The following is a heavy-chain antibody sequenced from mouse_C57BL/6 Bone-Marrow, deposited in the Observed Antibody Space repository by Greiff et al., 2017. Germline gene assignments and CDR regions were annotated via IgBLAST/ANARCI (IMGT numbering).Heavy chain of an antibody. CDR1: GYTFTSSR. CDR3: ARKPFMDY. J-gene: IGHJ4*01. V-gene: IGHV1-64*01. CDR2: FHPNSGST. Sequence: QVQLQQPGAELVKPGASVTLSCKASGYTFTSSRMHWVKQRPGQGLEWIGMFHPNSGSTNYNEKFKSKATLTVDKSSSTAYMQLSSLTSEDAAVYYCARKPFMDYWGQGTSVTVSS.